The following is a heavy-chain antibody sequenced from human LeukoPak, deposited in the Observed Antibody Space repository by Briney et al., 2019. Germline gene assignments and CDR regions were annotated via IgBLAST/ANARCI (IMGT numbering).Heavy chain of an antibody. Sequence: SVKVSCKAAGGSFSTHAIIWVRQAPGQGLEWMGGIIPVLGTTNSAQRFQDRLSLTAYESTGTASMELTSLRPEDSAVYYCGASTVTVTYDYMAVWGNATKITVSS. CDR1: GGSFSTHA. CDR3: GASTVTVTYDYMAV. D-gene: IGHD2-21*02. V-gene: IGHV1-69*13. CDR2: IIPVLGTT. J-gene: IGHJ6*03.